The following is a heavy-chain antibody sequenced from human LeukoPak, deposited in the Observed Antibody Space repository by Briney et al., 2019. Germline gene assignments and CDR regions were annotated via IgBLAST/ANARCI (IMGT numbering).Heavy chain of an antibody. CDR2: IYSGGST. CDR3: ARGGDYTDYYYYMDV. D-gene: IGHD2-21*02. CDR1: GFTVSSNY. Sequence: PGGSLRLSCAASGFTVSSNYMSWVRQAPGKGLEWVSVIYSGGSTYYADSVKGRFTISRDNSKNTLYLQMNSLRAEDTAVYYCARGGDYTDYYYYMDVWGKGTTVTVSS. V-gene: IGHV3-66*02. J-gene: IGHJ6*03.